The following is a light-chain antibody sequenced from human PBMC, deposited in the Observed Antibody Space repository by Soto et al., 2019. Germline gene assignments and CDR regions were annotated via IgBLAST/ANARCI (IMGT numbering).Light chain of an antibody. CDR1: QAIKNF. CDR2: DAS. Sequence: DFQMTQSPSSLSASVGDRVTITCRATQAIKNFLNWYQQKPGRAPKLLISDASTLQRGVPSRFSGSGSGTHFTFVISSLQPEDAGTYYCQQSDNLPLTFGQGTRLDIK. V-gene: IGKV1-33*01. J-gene: IGKJ5*01. CDR3: QQSDNLPLT.